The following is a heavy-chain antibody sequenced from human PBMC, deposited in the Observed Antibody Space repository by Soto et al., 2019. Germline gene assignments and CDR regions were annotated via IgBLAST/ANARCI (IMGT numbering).Heavy chain of an antibody. CDR3: ARGGNCGGDCPPSYFDY. Sequence: SETLSLTCAVSGGSISSSNWWSWVRQPPGKGLEWIGEIYHSGSTNYNPSLKSRVTISVDKSKNQFSLKLSSVTAADTAVYYCARGGNCGGDCPPSYFDYWGQGTLVTVSS. J-gene: IGHJ4*02. D-gene: IGHD2-21*02. V-gene: IGHV4-4*02. CDR2: IYHSGST. CDR1: GGSISSSNW.